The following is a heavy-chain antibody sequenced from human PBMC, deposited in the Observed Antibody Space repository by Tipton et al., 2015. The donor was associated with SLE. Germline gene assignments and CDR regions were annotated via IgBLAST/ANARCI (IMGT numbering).Heavy chain of an antibody. CDR1: GFTVSSNY. CDR2: IYSGGST. CDR3: AKDGYSSGWFYYYYMDV. V-gene: IGHV3-53*01. J-gene: IGHJ6*03. Sequence: SLRLSCAASGFTVSSNYMSWVRQAPGKGLEWVSVIYSGGSTYYADSVKGRFTISRDNSKNTLYLQMNSLRAEDTAVYYCAKDGYSSGWFYYYYMDVWGKGTTVTVSS. D-gene: IGHD6-13*01.